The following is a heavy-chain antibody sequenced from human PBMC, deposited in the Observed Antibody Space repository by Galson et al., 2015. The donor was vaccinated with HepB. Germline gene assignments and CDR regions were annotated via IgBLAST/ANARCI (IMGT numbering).Heavy chain of an antibody. Sequence: SLRLSCAASGFTFSSYEMNWVRQAPGKGLEWVSYISSSGSTIYYADSVKGRFTISRDNAKNSLYLQMNSLRAEDTAVYYCARAGYSYYYGSGSSSLDYWGQGTLVTVSS. D-gene: IGHD3-10*01. V-gene: IGHV3-48*03. J-gene: IGHJ4*02. CDR1: GFTFSSYE. CDR3: ARAGYSYYYGSGSSSLDY. CDR2: ISSSGSTI.